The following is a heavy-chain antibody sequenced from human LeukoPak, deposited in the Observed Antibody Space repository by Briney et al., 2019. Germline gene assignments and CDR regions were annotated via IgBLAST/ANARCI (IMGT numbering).Heavy chain of an antibody. CDR3: ARDPLDGRAYCGGDCSYYFDY. V-gene: IGHV3-11*01. Sequence: GGSLRLSCAASGFTFSDYYMSWIRQAPGKGLEWVSYISSSGSTIYYADSVKGRFTISRDNAKNSLYLQTNSLRAEDTAVYYCARDPLDGRAYCGGDCSYYFDYWGQGTLVTVSS. D-gene: IGHD2-21*02. CDR1: GFTFSDYY. CDR2: ISSSGSTI. J-gene: IGHJ4*02.